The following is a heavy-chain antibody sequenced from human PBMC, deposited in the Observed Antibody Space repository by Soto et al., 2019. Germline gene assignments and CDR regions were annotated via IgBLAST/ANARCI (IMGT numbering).Heavy chain of an antibody. V-gene: IGHV3-21*01. Sequence: PGWSLRISCEAAGCRFNDYRMDKVRKAPEKGLEWVSSISSSGTYIYYADSVKGRFAISRDNAKNVMYLQMDTLRAEDTAVYYCVRAGHVFDVHYYGMDLWGQGTTVTASS. CDR2: ISSSGTYI. J-gene: IGHJ6*02. CDR3: VRAGHVFDVHYYGMDL. CDR1: GCRFNDYR. D-gene: IGHD3-10*01.